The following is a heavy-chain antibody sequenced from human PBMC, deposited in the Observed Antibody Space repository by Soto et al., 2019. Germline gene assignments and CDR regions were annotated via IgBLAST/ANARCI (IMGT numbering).Heavy chain of an antibody. V-gene: IGHV3-21*06. CDR1: GFDFRNYI. J-gene: IGHJ4*02. Sequence: GGSLRLSCAASGFDFRNYIMNWVRQAPGKGLEWLSSISSSANYKYHADSVRGRFTISRDNTNNLLFLQMNSLRVEDTAVYYCARGQCSEGNCADPRRPNRPLQNDYWGQGIPVTVSS. D-gene: IGHD2-15*01. CDR3: ARGQCSEGNCADPRRPNRPLQNDY. CDR2: ISSSANYK.